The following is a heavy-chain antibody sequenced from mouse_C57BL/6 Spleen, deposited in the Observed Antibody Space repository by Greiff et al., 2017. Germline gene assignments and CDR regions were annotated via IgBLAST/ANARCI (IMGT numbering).Heavy chain of an antibody. CDR2: IYWDDDK. CDR1: GFSLSTSGMG. V-gene: IGHV8-12*01. Sequence: QVTLKESGPGILQPSQTLSLTCSFSGFSLSTSGMGVSWIRQPSGKGLEWLVHIYWDDDKRYYPSLKRRLTIFKDTSRNQVFLKITSVGTADTATYYCARGAVDSSGSWFAYWGQGTLVTVSA. J-gene: IGHJ3*01. D-gene: IGHD3-2*02. CDR3: ARGAVDSSGSWFAY.